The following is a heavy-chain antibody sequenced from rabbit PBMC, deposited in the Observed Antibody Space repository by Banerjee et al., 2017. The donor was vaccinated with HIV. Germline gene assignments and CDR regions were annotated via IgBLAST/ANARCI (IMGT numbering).Heavy chain of an antibody. CDR1: GFDFKYYY. CDR3: ARTGYADYGYAFNL. CDR2: IYAGSSGRT. J-gene: IGHJ4*01. Sequence: QEQLKETGGGLVQPGGSLTLSCKASGFDFKYYYMSWVRQAPGKGLEWIACIYAGSSGRTWYASWAKGRFTISKTSSTTVTLQMTSLTAADTATYFCARTGYADYGYAFNLWGPGTLVTVS. D-gene: IGHD6-1*01. V-gene: IGHV1S45*01.